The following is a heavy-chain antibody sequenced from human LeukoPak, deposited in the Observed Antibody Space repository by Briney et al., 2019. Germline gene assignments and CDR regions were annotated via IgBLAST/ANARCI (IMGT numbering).Heavy chain of an antibody. Sequence: GASVKVSCKASGYTFTGYYMHWVRQAPGQGLEWMGRINPNSGGTNYAQKFQGWVTMTRDTSISTAYMELSRLRSDDTAVYYCARGDDILTGYLYYFDYWGQGTLVTVSS. CDR3: ARGDDILTGYLYYFDY. J-gene: IGHJ4*02. D-gene: IGHD3-9*01. CDR2: INPNSGGT. CDR1: GYTFTGYY. V-gene: IGHV1-2*04.